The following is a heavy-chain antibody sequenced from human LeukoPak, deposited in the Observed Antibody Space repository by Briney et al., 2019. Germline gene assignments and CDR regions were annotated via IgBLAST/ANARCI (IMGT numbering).Heavy chain of an antibody. Sequence: ASVKVSCKASGYTFTSYGISWVRQAPGQGLEWMGWISAYNGNTNYAQKLQGRVTMTTDTSTSTAYMELRSLRSEDTAVYYCASPLGVVAGVREYYYYYGMDVWGQGTTVTVSS. D-gene: IGHD6-19*01. V-gene: IGHV1-18*01. CDR1: GYTFTSYG. J-gene: IGHJ6*02. CDR3: ASPLGVVAGVREYYYYYGMDV. CDR2: ISAYNGNT.